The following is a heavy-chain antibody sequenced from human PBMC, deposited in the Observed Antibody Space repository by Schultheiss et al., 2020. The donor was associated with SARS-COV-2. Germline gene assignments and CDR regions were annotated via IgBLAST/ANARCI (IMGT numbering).Heavy chain of an antibody. Sequence: GGSLRLSCAASGFTFSSYSINWVRQAPGKGLEWISYISHRSESTLYADSVKGRFTISRDNADNSLYLQMNSLRAEDTAVYYCARDWLRGGFDYWGQGTQVTVSS. V-gene: IGHV3-48*04. CDR2: ISHRSEST. CDR1: GFTFSSYS. J-gene: IGHJ4*02. D-gene: IGHD6-19*01. CDR3: ARDWLRGGFDY.